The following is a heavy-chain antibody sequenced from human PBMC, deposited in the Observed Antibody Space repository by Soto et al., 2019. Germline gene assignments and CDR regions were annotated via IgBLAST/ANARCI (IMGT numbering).Heavy chain of an antibody. V-gene: IGHV3-30*03. D-gene: IGHD2-8*02. J-gene: IGHJ4*02. Sequence: VVSVRLSCAASGFTFSGYGMHWVRQAPCKGLEWVAVISYDGSNKYYADSVKGRFTISRDNSKSTLYLHVDSLRPEDAAVYYCARDPKTTGGQHWAFNYFDSWGQGTLVTVSS. CDR3: ARDPKTTGGQHWAFNYFDS. CDR2: ISYDGSNK. CDR1: GFTFSGYG.